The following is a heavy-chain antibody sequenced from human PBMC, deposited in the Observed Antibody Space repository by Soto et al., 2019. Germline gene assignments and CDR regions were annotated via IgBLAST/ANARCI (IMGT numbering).Heavy chain of an antibody. Sequence: QVQLVQSGAEVKKPGASVKISCEASGYSFTSQYVHWVRQAPGQGLEWMGIINPNGGSTTYAQKFQGRVTMTRDTSTSTVYMELSSLTSEDTAVYYWAREQGLRPGGGGTEPLDIWGQGTMVTVAS. V-gene: IGHV1-46*01. J-gene: IGHJ3*02. CDR2: INPNGGST. CDR1: GYSFTSQY. CDR3: AREQGLRPGGGGTEPLDI. D-gene: IGHD3-16*01.